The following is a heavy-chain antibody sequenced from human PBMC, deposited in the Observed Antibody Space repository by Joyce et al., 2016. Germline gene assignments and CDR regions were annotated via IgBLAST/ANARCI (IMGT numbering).Heavy chain of an antibody. CDR2: INPKSGGT. D-gene: IGHD2-15*01. Sequence: QVQLVQSGAEVKKAGASVKVSCKASGYSFTDYFMHWVRQAPGQGLEWMGWINPKSGGTNYAQKVEGRVAMTSDTSLSTAYMELSRLRSDDTAVYFCARETGRGGTVVVVSAALGYWGQGTLVAVSS. V-gene: IGHV1-2*02. CDR1: GYSFTDYF. J-gene: IGHJ4*02. CDR3: ARETGRGGTVVVVSAALGY.